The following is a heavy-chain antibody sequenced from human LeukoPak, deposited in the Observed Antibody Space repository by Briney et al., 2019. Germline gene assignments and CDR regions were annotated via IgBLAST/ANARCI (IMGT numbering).Heavy chain of an antibody. J-gene: IGHJ4*02. D-gene: IGHD2-2*02. CDR3: ARGTDRYPGDY. Sequence: SETLSLTCAVYGGSFSGYYWSWIRQPPGKGLEWIGEINHSGSTKYNLSLKSRVTISVDTSKNQFSLKLSSVTAADTAVYYCARGTDRYPGDYWGQGTLVTVSP. CDR1: GGSFSGYY. V-gene: IGHV4-34*01. CDR2: INHSGST.